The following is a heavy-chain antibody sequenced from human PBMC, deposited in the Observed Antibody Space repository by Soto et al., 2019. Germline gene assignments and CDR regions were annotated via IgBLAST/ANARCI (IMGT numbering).Heavy chain of an antibody. J-gene: IGHJ4*02. CDR1: GFTFSSYS. V-gene: IGHV3-21*01. D-gene: IGHD2-15*01. CDR3: ARSLHCSGGSCDFDY. Sequence: GGSLRLSXAASGFTFSSYSMNWVRQAPGKGPEWVSSISSSSSYIYYADSVKGRFTISRDNAKNSLYLQMNSLRAEDTAVYYCARSLHCSGGSCDFDYWGQGTLVTVSS. CDR2: ISSSSSYI.